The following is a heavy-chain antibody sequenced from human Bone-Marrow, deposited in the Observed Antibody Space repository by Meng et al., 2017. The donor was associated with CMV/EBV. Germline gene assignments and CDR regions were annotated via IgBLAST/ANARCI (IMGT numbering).Heavy chain of an antibody. D-gene: IGHD3-3*01. CDR3: AKGLWSGYPYYFDF. V-gene: IGHV3-33*03. Sequence: GESVKISCAPSGFTFSDYGMHWVRQGPGKGLEWVATMWSDGSNKKYADSVKGRFTISRDNSKNTLYLQMNSLRAEDTAIYYCAKGLWSGYPYYFDFWGQGTLVAVSS. CDR2: MWSDGSNK. CDR1: GFTFSDYG. J-gene: IGHJ4*02.